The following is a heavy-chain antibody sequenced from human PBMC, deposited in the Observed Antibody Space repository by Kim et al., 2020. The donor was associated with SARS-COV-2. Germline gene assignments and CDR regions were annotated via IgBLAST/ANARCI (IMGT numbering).Heavy chain of an antibody. J-gene: IGHJ3*02. CDR3: AKDSYYYDSSGYSWDAFDI. Sequence: GRFTISRDNSKNTLYLQMNSLRAEDTAVYYCAKDSYYYDSSGYSWDAFDIWGQGTMVTVSS. D-gene: IGHD3-22*01. V-gene: IGHV3-23*01.